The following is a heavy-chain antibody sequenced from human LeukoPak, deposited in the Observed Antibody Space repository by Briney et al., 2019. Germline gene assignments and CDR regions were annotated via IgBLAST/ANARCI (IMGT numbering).Heavy chain of an antibody. CDR2: ISTSSTYT. J-gene: IGHJ6*04. CDR1: GFTFNDYY. Sequence: PGGSLRLSCAASGFTFNDYYMSWIRQAPGKGLQWVSYISTSSTYTIYADSVKGRFTISRDNAKNSLYLQMNSLRAEDTAVYYCAREMGKRGSGSVPSNFYYNGLDVWGKGTTVTVSS. D-gene: IGHD3-10*01. V-gene: IGHV3-11*06. CDR3: AREMGKRGSGSVPSNFYYNGLDV.